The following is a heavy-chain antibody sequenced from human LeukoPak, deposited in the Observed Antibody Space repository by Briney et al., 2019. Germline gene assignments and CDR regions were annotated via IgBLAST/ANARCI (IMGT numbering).Heavy chain of an antibody. CDR3: AKDGGGSYPPNYYYYYMDV. V-gene: IGHV3-30*02. J-gene: IGHJ6*03. CDR1: GFTFSSYG. D-gene: IGHD1-26*01. CDR2: IRYDGSNN. Sequence: QPGGSLRLSCAASGFTFSSYGMHWVRQAPGKGLEWVAFIRYDGSNNYYADSVKGRFTISRDNSKNTLYLQMNSLRAEDTAVYYCAKDGGGSYPPNYYYYYMDVWGKGTTVTVSS.